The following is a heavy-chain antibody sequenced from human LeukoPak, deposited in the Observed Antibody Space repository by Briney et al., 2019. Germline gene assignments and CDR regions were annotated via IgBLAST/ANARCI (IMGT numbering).Heavy chain of an antibody. J-gene: IGHJ5*02. CDR1: GYTFTSYY. V-gene: IGHV1-46*03. CDR3: ARGGAARMIWFDP. CDR2: INPSGGRT. Sequence: GASVKVSCKASGYTFTSYYMHRVRQAPGQGLQWMGIINPSGGRTSYAQKFQGRVTMTRDTSTSTVYMELSSLRSEDTAVYYCARGGAARMIWFDPWGQGTLVTVSS. D-gene: IGHD6-6*01.